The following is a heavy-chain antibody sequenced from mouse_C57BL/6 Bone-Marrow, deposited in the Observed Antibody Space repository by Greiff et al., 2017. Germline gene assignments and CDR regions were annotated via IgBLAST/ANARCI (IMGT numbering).Heavy chain of an antibody. V-gene: IGHV1-69*01. CDR1: GYTFTSYW. Sequence: VQLQQPGAELVMPGASVKLSCKASGYTFTSYWMHWVKQRPGQGLEWIGEIDPSDSYTNYNQKFKGKSTLTVDKSSSTAYMQLSSLTSEDSGVYYCAKGNWGFAYWGQGTLVTVSA. CDR2: IDPSDSYT. J-gene: IGHJ3*01. CDR3: AKGNWGFAY. D-gene: IGHD4-1*01.